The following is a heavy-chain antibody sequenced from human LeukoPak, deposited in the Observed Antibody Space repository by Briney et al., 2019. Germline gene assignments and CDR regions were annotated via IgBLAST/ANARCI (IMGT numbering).Heavy chain of an antibody. V-gene: IGHV1-2*02. J-gene: IGHJ4*02. CDR3: ARGQKSRSGGSCLGY. CDR2: INPNSGGT. CDR1: GYTFTGYY. Sequence: ASVKVSCKASGYTFTGYYMHWVRQAPGQGLEWMGWINPNSGGTNYAQKFQGRATMTRDTSISTAYMELSRLRSDDTAVYYCARGQKSRSGGSCLGYWGQGTLVTVSS. D-gene: IGHD2-15*01.